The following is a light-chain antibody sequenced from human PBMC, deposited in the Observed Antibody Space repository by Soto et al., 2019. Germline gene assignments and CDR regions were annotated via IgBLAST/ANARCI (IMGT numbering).Light chain of an antibody. V-gene: IGLV2-23*01. Sequence: QSALTQPASVSGSLGQSITISCTGTSSDVGYYNLVSWYQQYPGKAPKLMIYEATKRPSGVSNRFSGSKSGSTASLTISGLQAEDEADYYCCSYSRSSTVLFGGGTKLTVL. CDR3: CSYSRSSTVL. CDR2: EAT. J-gene: IGLJ3*02. CDR1: SSDVGYYNL.